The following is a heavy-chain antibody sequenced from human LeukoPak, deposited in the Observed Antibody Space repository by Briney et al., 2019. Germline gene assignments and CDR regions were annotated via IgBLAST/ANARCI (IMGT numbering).Heavy chain of an antibody. CDR3: AVEMATINAFDI. CDR2: IYYSGST. J-gene: IGHJ3*02. CDR1: GGSISSYY. D-gene: IGHD5-24*01. V-gene: IGHV4-59*01. Sequence: SETLSLTCTVSGGSISSYYWSWIRQHPGKGLEWIGYIYYSGSTDYNPSLKSRVTISVDTSKNQFSLKLSSVTAADTAVYYCAVEMATINAFDIWGQGTMVTVSS.